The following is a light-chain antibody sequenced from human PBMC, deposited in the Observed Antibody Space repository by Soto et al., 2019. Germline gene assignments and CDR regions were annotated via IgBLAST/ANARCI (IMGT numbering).Light chain of an antibody. CDR1: SSNIGSNF. J-gene: IGLJ3*02. CDR3: AAWDDSLNGPL. CDR2: TNN. Sequence: QSVLTQPPSASGTPGQSGTISCSGSSSNIGSNFVNWYQQLPGTAPKLLIYTNNQRPSGVPDRFSGSKSGTSASLAISGLQSEDEADYHCAAWDDSLNGPLFGGGTKLTVL. V-gene: IGLV1-44*01.